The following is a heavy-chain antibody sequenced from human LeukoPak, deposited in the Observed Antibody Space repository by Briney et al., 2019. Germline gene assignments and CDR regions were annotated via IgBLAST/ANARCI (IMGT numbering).Heavy chain of an antibody. CDR3: ARESGGYVDY. V-gene: IGHV4-34*01. J-gene: IGHJ4*02. CDR2: INHGGST. D-gene: IGHD6-13*01. Sequence: SETLSLTCAVYSGSFSGYYWSWIRQPPGKGLEWIGEINHGGSTNYNPSLKSRVTISVDTSKNQFSLKLSSVTAADTAVYYCARESGGYVDYWGQGTLVTVSS. CDR1: SGSFSGYY.